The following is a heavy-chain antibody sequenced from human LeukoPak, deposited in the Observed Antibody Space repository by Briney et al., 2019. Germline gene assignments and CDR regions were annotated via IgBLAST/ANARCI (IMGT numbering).Heavy chain of an antibody. CDR2: ISPNSGGT. CDR1: GFTFSGYY. Sequence: GASVKVSCKASGFTFSGYYMHWVRQAPGQGLEWMAWISPNSGGTNYLQKFQGRVTVTREKSISTDYMEISGLTSDDTALYYCARELSGSGGYDYGGQGTLVTVSS. CDR3: ARELSGSGGYDY. D-gene: IGHD3-10*01. J-gene: IGHJ4*02. V-gene: IGHV1-2*02.